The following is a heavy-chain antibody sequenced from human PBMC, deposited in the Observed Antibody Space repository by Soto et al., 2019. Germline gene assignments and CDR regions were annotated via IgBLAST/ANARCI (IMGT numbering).Heavy chain of an antibody. CDR2: IYWDDDK. Sequence: QITLKESGPTLVKPTETLTLTCTFSGFSLSTSGVGVGWIRQPPGKALECLALIYWDDDKRYSPSLKSRLTITKDTSKNQVVLTMTNMDPVDTATYYCAHRSDIVLVSAARRARGFDFWGQGTLVTVSS. J-gene: IGHJ4*02. CDR1: GFSLSTSGVG. D-gene: IGHD2-2*01. V-gene: IGHV2-5*02. CDR3: AHRSDIVLVSAARRARGFDF.